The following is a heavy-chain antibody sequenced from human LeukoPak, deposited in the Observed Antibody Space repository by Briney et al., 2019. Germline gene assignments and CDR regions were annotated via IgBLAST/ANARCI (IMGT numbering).Heavy chain of an antibody. CDR1: GFTFSSYA. CDR3: AKLYCSSTSCYNLDY. CDR2: ISYDGSNK. J-gene: IGHJ4*01. Sequence: GGSLRLSCAASGFTFSSYAMHWVRQAPGKGLEWVAVISYDGSNKYYADSVKGRFTISRDNSKNTLYLQMNSLRAEDTAVYYCAKLYCSSTSCYNLDYWGQGTLVTVSS. V-gene: IGHV3-30-3*02. D-gene: IGHD2-2*02.